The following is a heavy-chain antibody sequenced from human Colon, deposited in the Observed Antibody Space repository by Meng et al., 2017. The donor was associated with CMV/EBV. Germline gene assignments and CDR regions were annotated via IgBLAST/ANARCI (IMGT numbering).Heavy chain of an antibody. V-gene: IGHV3-7*01. CDR2: IKQDGSET. CDR3: ARGGAAG. D-gene: IGHD6-13*01. Sequence: GGSLRLSCTSSQFSFNNFWMNWVRQAPGKGLEWVANIKQDGSETYYVDSVKGRFTVSRDNAKNTLYLQMNSLRAEDTAVYYCARGGAAGWGQGTLVTVSS. CDR1: QFSFNNFW. J-gene: IGHJ4*02.